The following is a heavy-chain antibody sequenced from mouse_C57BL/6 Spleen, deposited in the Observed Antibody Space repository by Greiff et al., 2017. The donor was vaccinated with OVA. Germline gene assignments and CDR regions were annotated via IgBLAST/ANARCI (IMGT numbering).Heavy chain of an antibody. V-gene: IGHV5-16*01. Sequence: EVQVVESEGGLVQPGSSMKLSCTASGFTFSDYYMAWVRQVPEKGLEWVANINYDGSSTYYLDSLKSRFIISRDNAKNILYLQMSSLKSEDTATYYCARGVTTAGYWYFDVWGTGTTVTVSS. CDR3: ARGVTTAGYWYFDV. CDR1: GFTFSDYY. J-gene: IGHJ1*03. CDR2: INYDGSST. D-gene: IGHD1-2*01.